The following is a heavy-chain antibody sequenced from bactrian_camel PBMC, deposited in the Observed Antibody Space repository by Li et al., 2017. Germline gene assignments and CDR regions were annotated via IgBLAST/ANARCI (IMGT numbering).Heavy chain of an antibody. D-gene: IGHD5*01. J-gene: IGHJ4*01. V-gene: IGHV3S54*01. CDR1: GYDTSPTYC. Sequence: QVQPVESGGGSVQAGGSLRLTCEYSGYDTSPTYCLGWFRQVPGKEREGVAGISTGGGSAYYADSVKGRFTISGASARNTVSLQMNSLRPEDTGMYYCAASVGACYGRLSFGLDSRDFRHWGQGTQVTVS. CDR3: AASVGACYGRLSFGLDSRDFRH. CDR2: ISTGGGSA.